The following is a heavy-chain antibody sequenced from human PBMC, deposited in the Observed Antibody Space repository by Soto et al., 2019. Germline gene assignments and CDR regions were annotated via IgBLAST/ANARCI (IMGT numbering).Heavy chain of an antibody. CDR3: ARDGRTSGYYLDY. CDR1: RGSISSGGFY. Sequence: TLSLTCTVSRGSISSGGFYWSWIRQSPGKGLEWIGFIYANGNSYYNPSLKSQANISLDTSKNKFSLKISSVTVADTAVYYCARDGRTSGYYLDYWGQGPPVTVYS. CDR2: IYANGNS. V-gene: IGHV4-31*01. J-gene: IGHJ4*02. D-gene: IGHD3-22*01.